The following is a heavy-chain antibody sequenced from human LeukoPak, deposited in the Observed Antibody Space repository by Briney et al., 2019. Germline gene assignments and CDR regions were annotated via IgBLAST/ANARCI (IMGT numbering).Heavy chain of an antibody. CDR2: ISSSSSTI. V-gene: IGHV3-48*01. J-gene: IGHJ4*02. Sequence: GGSLRLSCAASGFTFSSYAMSWVRQAPGKGLEWVSYISSSSSTIYYADSVKGRFTISRDNAKNSLYLQMNSLRAKDTAVYYCASGSGGNWGQGTLVTVSS. D-gene: IGHD3-10*01. CDR3: ASGSGGN. CDR1: GFTFSSYA.